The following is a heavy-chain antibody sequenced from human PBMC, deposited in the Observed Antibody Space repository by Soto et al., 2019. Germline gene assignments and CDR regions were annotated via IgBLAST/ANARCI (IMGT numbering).Heavy chain of an antibody. V-gene: IGHV3-33*01. Sequence: QVQLVESGGGVVQPGRSLRLSCEASGFTFSSYGRHWVRQAPGKGLEWVAVIWYDGSNKYYADSVKGRFTISRDNSKNTLYLQMNSLRAEDTAVYYCARSAGDTIFGVATPEASYYYYMDVWGKGTTVTVSS. D-gene: IGHD3-3*01. CDR3: ARSAGDTIFGVATPEASYYYYMDV. J-gene: IGHJ6*03. CDR1: GFTFSSYG. CDR2: IWYDGSNK.